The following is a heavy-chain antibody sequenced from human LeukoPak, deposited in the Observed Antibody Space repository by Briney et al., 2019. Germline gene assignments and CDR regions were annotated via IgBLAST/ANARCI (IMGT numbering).Heavy chain of an antibody. CDR3: AKESGTGTNYYYYYMDV. CDR1: GFTFSSYG. V-gene: IGHV3-30*18. CDR2: ISYDGSNK. Sequence: QSGGSLRLSCAASGFTFSSYGMHWVRQAPGKGLEWVAVISYDGSNKYYADSVKGRFTISRDNSKNTLYLQMNSLRAEDTAVYYCAKESGTGTNYYYYYMDVWGKGTTVTVSS. D-gene: IGHD1-7*01. J-gene: IGHJ6*03.